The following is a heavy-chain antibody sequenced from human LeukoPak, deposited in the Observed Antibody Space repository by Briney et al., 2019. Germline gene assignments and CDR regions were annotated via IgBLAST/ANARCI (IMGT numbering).Heavy chain of an antibody. CDR3: ARAVVVVAATWFDP. J-gene: IGHJ5*02. CDR1: GGSISSYY. Sequence: SETLSLTCTVSGGSISSYYWSWIRQPPGKGLEWIGYIYYSGSTNYNPSLKSRVTISVDTSKNQFSLKLSSVTAADTAVYYCARAVVVVAATWFDPWGQGTLVTVSS. D-gene: IGHD2-15*01. CDR2: IYYSGST. V-gene: IGHV4-59*01.